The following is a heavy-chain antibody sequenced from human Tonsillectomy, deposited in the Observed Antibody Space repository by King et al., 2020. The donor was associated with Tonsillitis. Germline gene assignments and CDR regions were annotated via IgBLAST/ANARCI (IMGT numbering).Heavy chain of an antibody. J-gene: IGHJ4*02. D-gene: IGHD3-10*01. CDR1: GFTFSDYY. CDR3: TRVGGSGCYYPFDY. V-gene: IGHV3-11*05. Sequence: VQLVESGGGLVKPGGSLRLSCAASGFTFSDYYMSWIRQAPGKGLECVSYISSSSSYTNYEDSVKGRFTISRDNAKNSLSLQMNSLRAEDTAVYYCTRVGGSGCYYPFDYWGQGTLVTVSS. CDR2: ISSSSSYT.